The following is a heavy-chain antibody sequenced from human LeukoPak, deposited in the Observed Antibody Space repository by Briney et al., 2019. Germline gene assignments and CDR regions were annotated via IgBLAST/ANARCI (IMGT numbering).Heavy chain of an antibody. CDR2: IYYSGST. CDR3: ARHVPYEWFRIRPLGYFDL. V-gene: IGHV4-39*01. Sequence: PSETLSLTCTVSGGSISSSSYYWGWIRQPPGKGLEWIVSIYYSGSTYYNPSLKSRVTISVDTSKNQFSLKLSSVTAADTAVYYCARHVPYEWFRIRPLGYFDLWGRGTLVTVSS. D-gene: IGHD3-3*01. J-gene: IGHJ2*01. CDR1: GGSISSSSYY.